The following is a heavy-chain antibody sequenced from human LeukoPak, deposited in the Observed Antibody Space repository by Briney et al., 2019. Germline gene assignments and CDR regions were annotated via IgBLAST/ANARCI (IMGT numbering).Heavy chain of an antibody. CDR3: ARGYDSSGYYYYYYYYGMDV. CDR2: ISSSSSYI. D-gene: IGHD3-22*01. V-gene: IGHV3-21*01. CDR1: GFTFSSYS. J-gene: IGHJ6*02. Sequence: GGSLRLSCAASGFTFSSYSMNWVRQAPGKGLEWVSSISSSSSYIYYADSVKGRFTISRDTAKNSLYLQMNSLRAEDTAVYYCARGYDSSGYYYYYYYYGMDVWGQGTTVTVSS.